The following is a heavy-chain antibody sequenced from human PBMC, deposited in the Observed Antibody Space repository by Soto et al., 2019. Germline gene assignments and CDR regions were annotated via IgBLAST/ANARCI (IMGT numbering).Heavy chain of an antibody. D-gene: IGHD3-16*01. J-gene: IGHJ6*02. V-gene: IGHV1-18*01. CDR1: GYTFIRYG. CDR3: ARGSYYDNFCNKLNYSALHV. CDR2: ISPYNDYT. Sequence: QVQLVQSAAEVKKPGASVKVTCKASGYTFIRYGITWVRQAPGQGLEWVGWISPYNDYTEYAQKFHGRATMTTDTSSRTVTMALRGLRSDDTAVYYCARGSYYDNFCNKLNYSALHVWRQGTTVTFSS.